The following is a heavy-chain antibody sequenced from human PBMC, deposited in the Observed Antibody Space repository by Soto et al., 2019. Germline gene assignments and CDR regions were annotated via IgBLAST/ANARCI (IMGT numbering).Heavy chain of an antibody. V-gene: IGHV1-3*01. CDR1: GYSFTPYS. CDR3: ASLNYDFWSGYPHDAFDV. CDR2: INAGNLNT. J-gene: IGHJ3*01. Sequence: ASLKGSCQTCGYSFTPYSVHWVRQAPGQRLEWMGWINAGNLNTKYSPKFQGRVTIISDTSASIVHLELSSLSPEDTAVYYCASLNYDFWSGYPHDAFDVWGQGTKVTVSS. D-gene: IGHD3-3*01.